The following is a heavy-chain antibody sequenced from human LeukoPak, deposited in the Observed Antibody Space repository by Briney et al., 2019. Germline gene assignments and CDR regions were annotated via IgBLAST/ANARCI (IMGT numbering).Heavy chain of an antibody. CDR3: ATYYESSGYRLDY. D-gene: IGHD3-22*01. J-gene: IGHJ4*02. V-gene: IGHV4-4*02. CDR1: GVSISSSNW. Sequence: SETLSLTCAVSGVSISSSNWWTWVRQPPGKGLEWIGVIFHSGSTNYNPSLKSRVTMSLDKSKNQFSLQLNSVTATDTAVYYCATYYESSGYRLDYWGQGTLVTVSS. CDR2: IFHSGST.